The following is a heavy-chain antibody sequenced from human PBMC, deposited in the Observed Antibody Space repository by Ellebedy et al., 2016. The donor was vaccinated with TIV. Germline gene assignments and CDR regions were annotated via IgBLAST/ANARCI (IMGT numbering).Heavy chain of an antibody. D-gene: IGHD5-18*01. V-gene: IGHV4-59*01. J-gene: IGHJ5*02. CDR1: GGSISSYY. Sequence: SETLSLTCTVSGGSISSYYWSWIRQPPGKGLEWIGYIYYSGSTNYNPSLKSRVTISVDTSKNQFSLKLSSVTAADTAVYYCARDHGVTGWFDPWGQGTLVTVSS. CDR3: ARDHGVTGWFDP. CDR2: IYYSGST.